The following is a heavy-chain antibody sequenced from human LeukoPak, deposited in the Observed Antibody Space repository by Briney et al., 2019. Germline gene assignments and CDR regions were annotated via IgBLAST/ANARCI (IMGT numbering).Heavy chain of an antibody. CDR2: INPHSGDT. CDR3: ARGPTTHFDS. J-gene: IGHJ4*02. V-gene: IGHV1-2*02. Sequence: ASVKVSCKASGYTFTGYYMQWVRQAPGQGLEWMGWINPHSGDTYYAQNFQGRVTMTRDTSISTAYMELSRLRSDDTAVYYCARGPTTHFDSWGQGTLVTVSS. D-gene: IGHD1-1*01. CDR1: GYTFTGYY.